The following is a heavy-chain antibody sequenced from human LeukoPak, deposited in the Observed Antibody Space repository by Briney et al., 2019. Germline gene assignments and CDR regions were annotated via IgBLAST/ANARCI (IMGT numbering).Heavy chain of an antibody. CDR3: ARVSRLGIAAAGTGY. Sequence: ASVKVSCKASGYTFTSYAISWVRQAPGQGLEWMGWINPNSGGTNYAQKFQGRVTMTRDTSISTAYMELSRLRSDDTAVYYCARVSRLGIAAAGTGYWGQGTLVTVSS. V-gene: IGHV1-2*02. D-gene: IGHD6-13*01. J-gene: IGHJ4*02. CDR2: INPNSGGT. CDR1: GYTFTSYA.